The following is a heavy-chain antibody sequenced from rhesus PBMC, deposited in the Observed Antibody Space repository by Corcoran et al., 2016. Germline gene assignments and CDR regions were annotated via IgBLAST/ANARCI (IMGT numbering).Heavy chain of an antibody. D-gene: IGHD2-33*01. Sequence: QVHLQESGPGLVKPSEPLSLTCAVSVASLSDAYFCCWIRQPPGKGIEWIGYIFGSRGDPTYNPSLKNRVTSSRDTSKNQFSLKLTSVTAADTAVYYCWLDRFDVWGAGLLVTVSS. CDR2: IFGSRGDP. CDR1: VASLSDAYF. V-gene: IGHV4-106*01. CDR3: WLDRFDV. J-gene: IGHJ5-1*01.